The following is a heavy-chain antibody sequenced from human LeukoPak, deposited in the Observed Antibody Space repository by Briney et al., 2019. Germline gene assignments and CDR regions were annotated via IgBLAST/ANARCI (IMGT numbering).Heavy chain of an antibody. CDR1: GGSISSYY. CDR2: IYYSGYT. J-gene: IGHJ6*03. V-gene: IGHV4-59*01. Sequence: PSRTLSLTCTVSGGSISSYYWSWIRQPPGKGLEWIGYIYYSGYTNYNPSLKSRVTISVDTSKNQFSLKLRSVTAADTAVYYCARETSQKGAHYMDVWGKGTTVTISS. D-gene: IGHD3-16*01. CDR3: ARETSQKGAHYMDV.